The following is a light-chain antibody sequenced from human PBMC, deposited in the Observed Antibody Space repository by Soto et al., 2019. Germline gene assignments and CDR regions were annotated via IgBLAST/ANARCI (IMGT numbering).Light chain of an antibody. Sequence: EIVMTQSPATLSVSPGERATLSCRASQSVSSNLAWYQQKPGQAPRLLIYGASTRATGIPARFSGSGSGTGFALIFSSLQFVDFVVYYCQQYNNWPPVYTFGQGTKLEIK. J-gene: IGKJ2*01. V-gene: IGKV3-15*01. CDR2: GAS. CDR1: QSVSSN. CDR3: QQYNNWPPVYT.